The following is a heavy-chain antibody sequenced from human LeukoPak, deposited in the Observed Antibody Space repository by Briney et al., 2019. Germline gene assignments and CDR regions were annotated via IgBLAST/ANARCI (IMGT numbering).Heavy chain of an antibody. D-gene: IGHD5-24*01. J-gene: IGHJ4*02. Sequence: ASVKVSCKASGYTFTSYGISWVRQAPGQGLEWMGWISAYNGNTNYAQKLQGRVTMTTDTSTSTAYMELRSLRPDDTAVYYCVVEMAVRFHDYWGQGTLVTVSS. V-gene: IGHV1-18*01. CDR1: GYTFTSYG. CDR3: VVEMAVRFHDY. CDR2: ISAYNGNT.